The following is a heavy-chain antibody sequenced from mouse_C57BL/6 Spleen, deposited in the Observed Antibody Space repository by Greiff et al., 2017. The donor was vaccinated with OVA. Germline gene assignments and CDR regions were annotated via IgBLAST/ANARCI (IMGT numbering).Heavy chain of an antibody. V-gene: IGHV1-53*01. CDR3: ARGGTVVGYYAMDY. J-gene: IGHJ4*01. Sequence: QVQLQQPGTELVKPGASVKLSCKASGYTFTSYWMHWVKQRPGQGLEWIGNINPSNGGTNYNEKFKSKATLTVDKASSTAYMQLSRLTSEDSAVYYCARGGTVVGYYAMDYWGQGTSVTVSS. CDR2: INPSNGGT. D-gene: IGHD1-1*01. CDR1: GYTFTSYW.